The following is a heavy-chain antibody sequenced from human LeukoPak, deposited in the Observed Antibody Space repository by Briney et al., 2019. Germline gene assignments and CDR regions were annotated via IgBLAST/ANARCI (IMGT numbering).Heavy chain of an antibody. Sequence: PGGSLRLSCAASGFKFDDYGMSWVRQAPGKGLEWVCDINWNGAWTGYADSVKGRFTIPRDNAKNSLYLQMNSLRAEDTALYYCAGYYYDSSRGFDLWGQGTLVTASA. CDR2: INWNGAWT. CDR3: AGYYYDSSRGFDL. J-gene: IGHJ5*02. CDR1: GFKFDDYG. D-gene: IGHD3-22*01. V-gene: IGHV3-20*04.